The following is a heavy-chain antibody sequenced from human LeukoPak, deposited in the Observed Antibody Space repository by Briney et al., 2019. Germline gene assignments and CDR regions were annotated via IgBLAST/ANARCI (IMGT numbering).Heavy chain of an antibody. V-gene: IGHV4-34*01. D-gene: IGHD3-10*01. CDR2: INHSGST. J-gene: IGHJ3*02. Sequence: SETLSLTCAVYGGSFSGYYWSWIRQPPGKGLEWIGEINHSGSTNYNPSLESRVTISVDTSKNQFSLKLSSVTAADTAVYYCARGPWSSVRGVHIFPRIAFDIWGQGTMVTVSS. CDR1: GGSFSGYY. CDR3: ARGPWSSVRGVHIFPRIAFDI.